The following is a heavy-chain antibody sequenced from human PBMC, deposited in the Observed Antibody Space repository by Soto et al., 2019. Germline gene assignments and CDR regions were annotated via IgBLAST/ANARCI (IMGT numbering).Heavy chain of an antibody. J-gene: IGHJ4*02. Sequence: GESLKISCKGSGYSFTSYWIGWVRQMPGKGLEWMGIIYPGDSYTRYSPSFQGQVTISADKSISTAYLQWSSLKAWDTAMYYCARSKGAEMATMNYFDYWGQGTLVTVSS. CDR2: IYPGDSYT. CDR3: ARSKGAEMATMNYFDY. D-gene: IGHD5-12*01. V-gene: IGHV5-51*01. CDR1: GYSFTSYW.